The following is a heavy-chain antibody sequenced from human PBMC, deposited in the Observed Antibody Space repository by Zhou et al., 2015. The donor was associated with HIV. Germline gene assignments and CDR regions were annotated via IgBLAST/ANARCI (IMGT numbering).Heavy chain of an antibody. J-gene: IGHJ4*02. CDR1: KISFSSYG. Sequence: QLQLVESGGGVVRPGRSLRLSCAASKISFSSYGIHWVRQTPGEGLKWVAVISYDSSNKYYADSVKGRFTIFRDNAKKSLHLQMDGLRVEDTAVYYCVRAGHTAAWYGGGDYWGQGILVSVSS. CDR3: VRAGHTAAWYGGGDY. V-gene: IGHV3-30*03. CDR2: ISYDSSNK. D-gene: IGHD3-16*01.